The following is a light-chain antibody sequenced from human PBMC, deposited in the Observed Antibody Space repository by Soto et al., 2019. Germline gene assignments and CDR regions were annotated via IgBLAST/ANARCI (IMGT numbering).Light chain of an antibody. CDR1: ESVSSGY. CDR3: QHYGSSPT. J-gene: IGKJ2*01. Sequence: EIVLTQSPGTLSLSPGERVTLSCRASESVSSGYVGWYQQKPGQAPRLVIFGAIGRATGIPDRFRGSGSGTDFTLTISSLEPEDFAVYYCQHYGSSPTFGQGAKLEIK. V-gene: IGKV3-20*01. CDR2: GAI.